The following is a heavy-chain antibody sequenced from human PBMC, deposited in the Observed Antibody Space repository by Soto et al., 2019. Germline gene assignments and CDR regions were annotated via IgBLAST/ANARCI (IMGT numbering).Heavy chain of an antibody. CDR3: AKGAWQQELWDYLDA. CDR1: GISFSNYG. CDR2: ISYDGSKK. J-gene: IGHJ4*02. V-gene: IGHV3-30*18. D-gene: IGHD5-18*01. Sequence: PGGSLRLFCAASGISFSNYGIHWVRQAPGKGLEWVAVISYDGSKKYYADSVKGRFTISRDNSKNTLYLQMNSLRDEDTALYYCAKGAWQQELWDYLDAWGQVPLVTVSS.